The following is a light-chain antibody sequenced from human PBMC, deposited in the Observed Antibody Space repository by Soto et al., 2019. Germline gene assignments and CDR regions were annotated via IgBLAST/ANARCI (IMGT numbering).Light chain of an antibody. J-gene: IGKJ3*01. Sequence: EIVLTQSPATLSLSPGERATLSCRASQSVDTYLAWYQEKPGQAPRLLIYDASNRATGIPARFSGSGSGTDFTLTISSLEPDDFALYYCQQRRDWPLFTFGPGTKVYVK. V-gene: IGKV3-11*01. CDR2: DAS. CDR1: QSVDTY. CDR3: QQRRDWPLFT.